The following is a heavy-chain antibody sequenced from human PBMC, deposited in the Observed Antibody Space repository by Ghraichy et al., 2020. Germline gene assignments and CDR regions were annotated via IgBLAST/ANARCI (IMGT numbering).Heavy chain of an antibody. CDR3: ARGFAYSGSFDP. CDR2: IFYSGST. Sequence: GSLRLSCTVSGASVGSHSFYWGWIRQPPGKGLEWIAYIFYSGSTYYNPSLKCRVTISVDTSKNLFSRKLNSVTAAYTAVYYGARGFAYSGSFDPWGQGTLVTVSS. CDR1: GASVGSHSFY. J-gene: IGHJ5*02. V-gene: IGHV4-39*01. D-gene: IGHD1-26*01.